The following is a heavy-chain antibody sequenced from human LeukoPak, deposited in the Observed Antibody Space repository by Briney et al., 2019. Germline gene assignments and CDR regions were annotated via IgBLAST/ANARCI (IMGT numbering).Heavy chain of an antibody. CDR2: INPSGGST. Sequence: ASVKVSCKASGYTFTSYYMHWVRQAPGQGLEWMGIINPSGGSTSYAQKFQGRVTMTRDMSTSTVYMELSSLRSEDTAVYYCARELYYYDSSGNWFDPWGQGTLVTVSS. J-gene: IGHJ5*02. D-gene: IGHD3-22*01. CDR3: ARELYYYDSSGNWFDP. V-gene: IGHV1-46*01. CDR1: GYTFTSYY.